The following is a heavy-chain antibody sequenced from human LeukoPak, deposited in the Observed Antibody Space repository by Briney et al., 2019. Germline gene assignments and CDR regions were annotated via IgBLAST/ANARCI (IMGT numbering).Heavy chain of an antibody. CDR3: ARGGRRPYYGSGSYYYYMDV. Sequence: SETLSLTCTVSGGSISSSSYYWGWIRQPPGKGLEWIGSIYYSGSTYYNPSLKSRVTISVDTSKNQFSLKLSSVTAADTAVYYCARGGRRPYYGSGSYYYYMDVWGKGTTVTVSS. J-gene: IGHJ6*03. V-gene: IGHV4-39*07. CDR1: GGSISSSSYY. D-gene: IGHD3-10*01. CDR2: IYYSGST.